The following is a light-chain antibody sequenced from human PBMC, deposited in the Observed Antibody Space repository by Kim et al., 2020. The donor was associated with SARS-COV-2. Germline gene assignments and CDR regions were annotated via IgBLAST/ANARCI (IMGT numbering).Light chain of an antibody. CDR1: KLGEKY. CDR3: QAWDSGTVV. V-gene: IGLV3-1*01. CDR2: QDD. Sequence: SYELTQPPSVSVSPGQTASITCSGDKLGEKYACWYQQKPGHSPVLIIFQDDRRPSGIPERFSGSNSGNTATQTISGTQAMDEADYYCQAWDSGTVVFGGGTQLTVL. J-gene: IGLJ2*01.